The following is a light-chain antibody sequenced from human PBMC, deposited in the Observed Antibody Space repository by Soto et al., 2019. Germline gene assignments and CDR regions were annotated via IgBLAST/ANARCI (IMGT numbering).Light chain of an antibody. CDR3: QQYTGPPTT. CDR1: ESVSSY. Sequence: DIVLTQSPGTLSLSPGERATLSCRASESVSSYLAWYQQKPGLPPRLLIYGASTRAAGIPDRVSGSGSGTDFTLTITRLEPEDSAVYFCQQYTGPPTTFGQGTRLEI. J-gene: IGKJ5*01. V-gene: IGKV3-20*01. CDR2: GAS.